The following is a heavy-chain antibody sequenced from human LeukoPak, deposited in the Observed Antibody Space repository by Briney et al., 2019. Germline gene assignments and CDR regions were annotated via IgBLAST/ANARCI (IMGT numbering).Heavy chain of an antibody. J-gene: IGHJ5*02. CDR2: ISAYNGNT. D-gene: IGHD3-10*01. Sequence: ASVKVSCKASGYTFTSYGISWVRQAPGQGLEWMEWISAYNGNTNYAQKLQGRVTMTTDTSTSTAYMELRSLRSDDTAVYYCARDNTMVRGVSLAFDPWGQGTLVTVSS. CDR3: ARDNTMVRGVSLAFDP. CDR1: GYTFTSYG. V-gene: IGHV1-18*04.